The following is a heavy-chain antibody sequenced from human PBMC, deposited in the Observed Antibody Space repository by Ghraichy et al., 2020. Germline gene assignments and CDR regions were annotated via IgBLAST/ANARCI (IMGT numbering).Heavy chain of an antibody. V-gene: IGHV4-4*07. CDR1: GGSMTSY. J-gene: IGHJ4*02. CDR3: ARVREGRYGSDYFDT. D-gene: IGHD4-17*01. Sequence: SETLYLTCTVSGGSMTSYWSWIRQSAGKGLEWIGRIYSSGSFNYNASLRSRVTLSVDTSKNQFSLNLKSVTAADTAVYYCARVREGRYGSDYFDTWSQGIVVTVSS. CDR2: IYSSGSF.